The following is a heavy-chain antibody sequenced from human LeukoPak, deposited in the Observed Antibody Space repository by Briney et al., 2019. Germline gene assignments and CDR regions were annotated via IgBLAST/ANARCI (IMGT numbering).Heavy chain of an antibody. CDR3: ARGRGYDYVWGSYRYTGYFDY. V-gene: IGHV4-34*01. CDR1: GGSFSGYY. Sequence: SETLSLTCAVYGGSFSGYYWSWIRQPPGKGLEWIGEINHSGSTNYNPSLKSRVTISVDTSKNQFSLKLSSVTAADTAVYYCARGRGYDYVWGSYRYTGYFDYWGQGTLVTVSS. J-gene: IGHJ4*02. D-gene: IGHD3-16*02. CDR2: INHSGST.